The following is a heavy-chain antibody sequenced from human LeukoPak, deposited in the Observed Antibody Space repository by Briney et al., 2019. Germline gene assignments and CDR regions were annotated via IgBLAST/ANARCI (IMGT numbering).Heavy chain of an antibody. CDR3: AKDEAVTSYYYYYYMDV. Sequence: GGSLRLSCAASGFTFSSYGMHWVRQAPGKGREWVAVISNDGSNKYYADSVKGRFTISRDNSKNTLYLQMNSLRVEDTAVYYCAKDEAVTSYYYYYYMDVWGKGTTVTVSS. J-gene: IGHJ6*03. V-gene: IGHV3-30*18. CDR2: ISNDGSNK. CDR1: GFTFSSYG. D-gene: IGHD4-17*01.